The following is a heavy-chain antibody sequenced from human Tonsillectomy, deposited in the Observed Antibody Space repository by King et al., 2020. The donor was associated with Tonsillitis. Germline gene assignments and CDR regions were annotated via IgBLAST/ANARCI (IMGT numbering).Heavy chain of an antibody. J-gene: IGHJ2*01. V-gene: IGHV3-48*03. CDR2: ISSSGSTI. D-gene: IGHD6-13*01. CDR1: GFTFGSYE. CDR3: ARGGEYGIAARRYFDL. Sequence: VQLVESGGGLVQPGGSLRLSCVASGFTFGSYEMNWVRQAPGKGLEWVSYISSSGSTIYYADSVKGRFTISRDNAKNSLYLQMNSLRAEDAALYYCARGGEYGIAARRYFDLWGRGTLVTVSS.